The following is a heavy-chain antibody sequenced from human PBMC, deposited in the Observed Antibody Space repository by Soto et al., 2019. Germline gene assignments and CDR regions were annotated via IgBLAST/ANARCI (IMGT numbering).Heavy chain of an antibody. CDR3: AETGRDSEVYYYGSGDAFDI. V-gene: IGHV1-69*02. CDR1: GGTFSSYT. CDR2: IIPILGIA. J-gene: IGHJ3*02. Sequence: SVKVSCKASGGTFSSYTISWVRQAPGQGLEWMGRIIPILGIANYAQKFQGRVTITADKSTSTAYMELSSLRSEDTAVYYCAETGRDSEVYYYGSGDAFDIWGQGTMVTVSS. D-gene: IGHD3-10*01.